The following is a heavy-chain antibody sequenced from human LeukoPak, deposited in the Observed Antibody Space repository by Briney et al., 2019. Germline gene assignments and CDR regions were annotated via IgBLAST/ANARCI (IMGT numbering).Heavy chain of an antibody. Sequence: SETLSLTCTVSGGSVSSGSYYWSWIRQPPGKGLEWIGYIYYSGSTNYNPSLKSRVTISVDTSKNQFSLKLSSVTAADTAVYYCARSSIAARWFDYWGQGTLVTVSS. V-gene: IGHV4-61*01. CDR3: ARSSIAARWFDY. J-gene: IGHJ4*02. CDR1: GGSVSSGSYY. CDR2: IYYSGST. D-gene: IGHD6-6*01.